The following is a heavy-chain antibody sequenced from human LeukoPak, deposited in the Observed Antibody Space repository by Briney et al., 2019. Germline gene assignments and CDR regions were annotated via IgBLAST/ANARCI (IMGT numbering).Heavy chain of an antibody. CDR2: ISYDGSNK. CDR3: ARDGQQLVTSYYYYYYMDV. J-gene: IGHJ6*03. V-gene: IGHV3-30*04. CDR1: GFTFSSYA. D-gene: IGHD6-13*01. Sequence: GGSLRLSCAASGFTFSSYAMHWVRQAPGKGLEWVAVISYDGSNKYYADSVKGRFTISRDNSKNTLYLQMNSLRAEDTAVYYCARDGQQLVTSYYYYYYMDVWGKGTTVTVSS.